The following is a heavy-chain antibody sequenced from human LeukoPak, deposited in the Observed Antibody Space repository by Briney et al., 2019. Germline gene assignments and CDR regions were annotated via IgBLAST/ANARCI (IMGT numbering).Heavy chain of an antibody. D-gene: IGHD2-8*02. CDR3: ARQDTEGMYWGSDY. J-gene: IGHJ4*02. CDR1: GFSFSSFA. CDR2: IGVSGTT. V-gene: IGHV3-23*01. Sequence: PGGSLRLSCAASGFSFSSFAMSWVRQAPGKGLEWVSAIGVSGTTYYADSVKGRFTISRDSSKNTVFLQMNGLRDEDTAVYYCARQDTEGMYWGSDYWGQGTLVTVSS.